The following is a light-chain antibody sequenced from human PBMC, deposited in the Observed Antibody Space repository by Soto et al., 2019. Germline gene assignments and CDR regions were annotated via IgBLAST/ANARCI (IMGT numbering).Light chain of an antibody. Sequence: EVVLTQSPGTLSLSPGERATLSRRASQPFNSYYLAWFQHKTGQSPRLIMYDISTRATGVPDRFSGRGSGTDFTLTISRLQPEDSAVYYCQQYGDSPTFGGGTKVEIK. CDR1: QPFNSYY. J-gene: IGKJ4*01. CDR3: QQYGDSPT. CDR2: DIS. V-gene: IGKV3-20*01.